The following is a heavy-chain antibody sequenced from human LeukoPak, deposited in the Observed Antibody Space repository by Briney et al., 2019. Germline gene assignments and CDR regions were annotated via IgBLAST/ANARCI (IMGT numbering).Heavy chain of an antibody. V-gene: IGHV4-39*07. CDR1: GGSISSSSYY. CDR3: ARGPLYSSSWFDY. D-gene: IGHD6-13*01. J-gene: IGHJ4*02. CDR2: IYYSGST. Sequence: SETLSLTCTVSGGSISSSSYYWGWIRQPPGEGLEWIGSIYYSGSTYYNPSLKSRVTISVDTSKNQFSLKLSSVTAADTAVYYCARGPLYSSSWFDYWGQGTLVTVSS.